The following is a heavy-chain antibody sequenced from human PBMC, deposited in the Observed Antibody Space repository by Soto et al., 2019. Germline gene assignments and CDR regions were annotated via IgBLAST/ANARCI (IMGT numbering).Heavy chain of an antibody. CDR3: EERYWYDASGLWDS. CDR2: IPSSGDST. V-gene: IGHV3-23*01. CDR1: GFTFSSYA. D-gene: IGHD3-22*01. J-gene: IGHJ4*02. Sequence: EVQLLESGGGLVQPGGSLRLSCAASGFTFSSYAMSWVRQAPGRGLEWVSTIPSSGDSTYYTDSVKGRFTISRDNSKNSLYLQMDSLRAEDTAVYYCEERYWYDASGLWDSWGQGTLVTVSS.